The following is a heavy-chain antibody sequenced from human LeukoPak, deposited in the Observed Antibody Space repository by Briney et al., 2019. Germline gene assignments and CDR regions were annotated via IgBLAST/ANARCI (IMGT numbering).Heavy chain of an antibody. CDR3: VRDQSEFDS. J-gene: IGHJ4*02. CDR1: GGSIKTYY. CDR2: IHYSGST. Sequence: PSETLSLTCSVSGGSIKTYYWTWIRQPPEKGLEWIGYIHYSGSTDSNPSLMGRVTISLDTSKSQFSLELRSVTAADTAVYYCVRDQSEFDSWGQGTVVTVSS. V-gene: IGHV4-59*01.